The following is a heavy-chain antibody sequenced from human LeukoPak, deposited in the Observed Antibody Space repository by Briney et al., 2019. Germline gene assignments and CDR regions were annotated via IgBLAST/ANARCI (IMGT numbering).Heavy chain of an antibody. CDR1: GFTFSSYW. CDR2: IKQDGSEK. Sequence: PGGSLRLSCAASGFTFSSYWMSWVSQAPGKGLEWVANIKQDGSEKYYVDSVKGRFTISRDNAKNSLHLQIVNLRAEDTAVYFCARGVGLDVWGQGATVTVPS. CDR3: ARGVGLDV. V-gene: IGHV3-7*03. J-gene: IGHJ6*02. D-gene: IGHD3-16*01.